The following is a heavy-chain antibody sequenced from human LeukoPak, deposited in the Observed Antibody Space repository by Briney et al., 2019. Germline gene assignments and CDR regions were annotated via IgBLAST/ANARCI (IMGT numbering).Heavy chain of an antibody. CDR3: VTESGWLFDY. CDR2: ISPNGDTI. J-gene: IGHJ4*02. D-gene: IGHD5-12*01. V-gene: IGHV3-11*04. Sequence: SGGSLRLSCAAAGFTFSDRYMSWIRRAPGKGMEWVAYISPNGDTIHYADSVKGRFTISRDNAKNSLFLQVNSLRAEDTAVYYCVTESGWLFDYWGQGTLVTVSS. CDR1: GFTFSDRY.